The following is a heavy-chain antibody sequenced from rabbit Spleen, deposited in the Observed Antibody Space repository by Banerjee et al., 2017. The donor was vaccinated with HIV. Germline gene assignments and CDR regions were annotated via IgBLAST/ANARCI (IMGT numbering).Heavy chain of an antibody. CDR3: VREVAAKFNL. V-gene: IGHV1S45*01. CDR1: GFSFSGNYW. D-gene: IGHD4-1*01. J-gene: IGHJ4*01. Sequence: QEQLVESGGGLVQPEGSLTLTCTASGFSFSGNYWMTWVRQAPGKGLEWIGYIDPVFGITYYANWVNGRFTISRDNAQNTLFLQLNSLTAADTATYFCVREVAAKFNLWGPGTLVTVS. CDR2: IDPVFGIT.